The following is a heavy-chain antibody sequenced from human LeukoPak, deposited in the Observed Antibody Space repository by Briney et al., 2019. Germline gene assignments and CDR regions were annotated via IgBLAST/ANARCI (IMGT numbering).Heavy chain of an antibody. CDR1: GGSFSGYY. CDR3: ALTYDSSGYYSHYFDY. J-gene: IGHJ4*02. V-gene: IGHV4-34*01. CDR2: INHSGST. D-gene: IGHD3-22*01. Sequence: SETLSLTCAVYGGSFSGYYWSWIRQPPGKGLGWIGEINHSGSTNYNPSLKSRVTISVDTSKNQFSLKLSSVTAADTAVYYCALTYDSSGYYSHYFDYWGQGTLVTVSS.